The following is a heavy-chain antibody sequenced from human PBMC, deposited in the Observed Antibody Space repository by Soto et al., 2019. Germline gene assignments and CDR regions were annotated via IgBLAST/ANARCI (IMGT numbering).Heavy chain of an antibody. CDR2: ISYDGSNK. V-gene: IGHV3-30*18. CDR1: GFTFSSYG. D-gene: IGHD3-3*01. CDR3: AKGYESSRFLEWLPYFDY. J-gene: IGHJ4*02. Sequence: QVQLVESGGGVVQPGRSLRLSCAASGFTFSSYGMHWVRQAPGKGLEWVAVISYDGSNKYYADSVKGRFTISRDNSKNTLYLQMNSLRAEDTAVYYCAKGYESSRFLEWLPYFDYWGQGTLVTVSS.